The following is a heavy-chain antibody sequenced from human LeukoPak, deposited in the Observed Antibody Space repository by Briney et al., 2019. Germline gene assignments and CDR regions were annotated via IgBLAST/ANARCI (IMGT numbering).Heavy chain of an antibody. CDR1: GYTLTELS. Sequence: ASVKVSCKFSGYTLTELSIHWVRQPPGKGLEWMGGFDPEDGETIYAQKFQGRVTMTEDTSTDTAYMELSSLRSEDTAVYYCATPERGFDYWGQGTLVTVSS. D-gene: IGHD1-14*01. J-gene: IGHJ4*02. CDR3: ATPERGFDY. CDR2: FDPEDGET. V-gene: IGHV1-24*01.